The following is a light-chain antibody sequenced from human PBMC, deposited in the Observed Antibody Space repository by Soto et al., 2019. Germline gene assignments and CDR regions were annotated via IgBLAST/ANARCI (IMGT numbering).Light chain of an antibody. CDR1: SSNIGAGYD. J-gene: IGLJ2*01. V-gene: IGLV1-40*01. CDR3: QSYDSQSGPVV. CDR2: GDS. Sequence: QSVLTQPPSVSGAPGQRVTISCTGTSSNIGAGYDVHWYQQLPGAAPKLLIYGDSNRPSGVPDRFSGSRSGTSASLAITGLQAEDEANYYCQSYDSQSGPVVFGGGTQLTVL.